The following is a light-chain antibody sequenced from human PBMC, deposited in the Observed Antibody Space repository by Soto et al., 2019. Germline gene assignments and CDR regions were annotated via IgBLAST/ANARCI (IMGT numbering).Light chain of an antibody. CDR3: QQYGSSPPYT. CDR2: GAS. Sequence: EIVLTQSPGTLSLSPGERATLSCRASQSVSNNYLAWYQQKPGQAPRLLIYGASSSATGIPDRFSGSGSGTDFTLTIGRLEPEDFAVYYCQQYGSSPPYTFGQGTKLEIK. CDR1: QSVSNNY. J-gene: IGKJ2*01. V-gene: IGKV3-20*01.